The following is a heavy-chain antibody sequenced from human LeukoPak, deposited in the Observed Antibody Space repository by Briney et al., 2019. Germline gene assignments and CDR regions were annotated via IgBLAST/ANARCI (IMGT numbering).Heavy chain of an antibody. V-gene: IGHV4-4*07. Sequence: PSETLSLTCTVSGGSISSYYWSWIRQPAGKGLEWIVRIYTSGSPNYNPSLKSRVTMSVDTSKNQFSLKLSSVTAADTAVYYCARRGPYDFWSGYSKGTLDYWGQGTLVTVSS. J-gene: IGHJ4*02. CDR3: ARRGPYDFWSGYSKGTLDY. D-gene: IGHD3-3*01. CDR1: GGSISSYY. CDR2: IYTSGSP.